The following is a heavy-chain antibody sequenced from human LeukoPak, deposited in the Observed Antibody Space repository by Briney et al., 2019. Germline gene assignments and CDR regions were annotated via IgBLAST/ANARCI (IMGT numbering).Heavy chain of an antibody. J-gene: IGHJ4*02. Sequence: PSETLSLTCTVSGGSISSSSYYWGWIRQPPGKGLEWIGSIYYSGSTYYNPSLKSRVTISVDTSNNQFSLKLSSVTAADTAVYYCARVTVGTTRGFYYWGQGTLVTVSS. CDR2: IYYSGST. D-gene: IGHD1-26*01. CDR1: GGSISSSSYY. V-gene: IGHV4-39*01. CDR3: ARVTVGTTRGFYY.